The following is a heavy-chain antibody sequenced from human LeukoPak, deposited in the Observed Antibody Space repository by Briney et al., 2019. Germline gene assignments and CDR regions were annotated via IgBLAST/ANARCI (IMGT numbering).Heavy chain of an antibody. D-gene: IGHD1-7*01. CDR2: ISSSGSSI. CDR3: ARENYGGCDY. J-gene: IGHJ4*02. V-gene: IGHV3-48*03. CDR1: GFTFSSYE. Sequence: GSLRLSCAASGFTFSSYEMKWVRQAPGKGLEWVSYISSSGSSIYYADSVKGRFTISRDNAKNSLYLQMNSLRAEDTAVYYCARENYGGCDYWGQGTLVTVSS.